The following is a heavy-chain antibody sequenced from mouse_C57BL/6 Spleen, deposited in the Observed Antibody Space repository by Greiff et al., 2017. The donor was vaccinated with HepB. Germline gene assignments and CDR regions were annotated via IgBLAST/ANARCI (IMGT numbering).Heavy chain of an antibody. CDR2: IYPGDGDT. Sequence: LVESGPELVKPGASVKISCKASGYAFSSSWMNWVKQRPGKGLEWIGRIYPGDGDTNYNGKFKGKATLTADKSSSTAYMQLSSLTSEDSAVYFCAMIYDGYYDYAMDYWGQGTSVTVSS. J-gene: IGHJ4*01. V-gene: IGHV1-82*01. CDR1: GYAFSSSW. CDR3: AMIYDGYYDYAMDY. D-gene: IGHD2-3*01.